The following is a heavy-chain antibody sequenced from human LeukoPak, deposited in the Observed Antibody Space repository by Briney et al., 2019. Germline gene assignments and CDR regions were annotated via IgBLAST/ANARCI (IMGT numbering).Heavy chain of an antibody. D-gene: IGHD4-17*01. CDR3: ARQRTYGEFDSGDFDY. Sequence: ASVKVSCKASGYTFTGYYMHWVRQAPGQGLEWMGWINPNSGGTNYAQKFQGRVTMTRDTSISTAYMELSRLRSDDTAVYYCARQRTYGEFDSGDFDYWGQGTLVTVSS. J-gene: IGHJ4*02. CDR1: GYTFTGYY. CDR2: INPNSGGT. V-gene: IGHV1-2*02.